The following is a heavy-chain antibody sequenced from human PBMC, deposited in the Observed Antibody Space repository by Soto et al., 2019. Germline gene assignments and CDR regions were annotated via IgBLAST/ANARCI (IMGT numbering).Heavy chain of an antibody. CDR2: TSYDGSNK. J-gene: IGHJ3*02. D-gene: IGHD3-16*01. Sequence: GGSLRLSCAASGFTFSSYAMHWVRQAPGKGLEWVAVTSYDGSNKYYADSVKGRFTISRDNSKNTLYLHVNSLRAEDTAVYYCSRDKKGGGRDAFDIWGQGTMVTVSS. V-gene: IGHV3-30-3*01. CDR1: GFTFSSYA. CDR3: SRDKKGGGRDAFDI.